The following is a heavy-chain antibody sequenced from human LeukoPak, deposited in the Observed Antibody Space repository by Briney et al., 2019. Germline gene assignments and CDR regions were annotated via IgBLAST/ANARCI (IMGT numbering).Heavy chain of an antibody. J-gene: IGHJ3*02. D-gene: IGHD3-16*02. CDR3: ARLFWGSYRRRTDDAFDI. V-gene: IGHV3-33*01. CDR1: GFTISSYG. Sequence: QPGGSLRLSCAASGFTISSYGMHWVRQAPGKGLEWVAVIWYDGSNKYYADSVKGRFTISRDNSKNTLYLQMNSLRAEDTAVYYCARLFWGSYRRRTDDAFDIWGQGTMVTVSS. CDR2: IWYDGSNK.